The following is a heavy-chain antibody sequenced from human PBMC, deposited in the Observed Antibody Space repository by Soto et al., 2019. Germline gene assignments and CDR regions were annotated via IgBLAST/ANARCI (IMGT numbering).Heavy chain of an antibody. Sequence: QVQLQQWGAGLLKPSETLSLTCAFYGGSFSAYYWSWIRQPPGKGLEWIGEINHTGCTNYNPSLKGRVTISVDTTKSQWSRTLTSVTAAEPAVEDGARGRTLHVDGYGGQGTLVTVSS. CDR1: GGSFSAYY. CDR2: INHTGCT. V-gene: IGHV4-34*01. J-gene: IGHJ4*02. CDR3: ARGRTLHVDGY.